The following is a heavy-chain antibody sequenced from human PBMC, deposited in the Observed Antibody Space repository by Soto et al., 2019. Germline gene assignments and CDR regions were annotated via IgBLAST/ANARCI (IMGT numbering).Heavy chain of an antibody. CDR3: ARDPLAHYYFDY. J-gene: IGHJ4*02. Sequence: PGGSLRLSCAASGFTFSSYSMNWVRQAPGKGLEWVSSISSSSSYIYYADSVKGRFTISRDNAKNSLYLQMNSLRAEDTAVYYHARDPLAHYYFDYWGQGTLVTVSS. V-gene: IGHV3-21*01. CDR1: GFTFSSYS. CDR2: ISSSSSYI.